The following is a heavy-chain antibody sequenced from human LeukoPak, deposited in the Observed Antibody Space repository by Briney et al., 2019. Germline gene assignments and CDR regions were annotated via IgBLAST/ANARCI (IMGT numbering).Heavy chain of an antibody. Sequence: GGSLRLSCTASGFTFSSYDMHWVRQGTEKGLEWVSAIGTAGDTYYGGSVKGRFTISRENAKNSLYLQMNSLRAGDTAVYYCARVAAAGKGFDHWGQGTLVTVSS. CDR3: ARVAAAGKGFDH. J-gene: IGHJ4*02. V-gene: IGHV3-13*01. CDR2: IGTAGDT. D-gene: IGHD6-13*01. CDR1: GFTFSSYD.